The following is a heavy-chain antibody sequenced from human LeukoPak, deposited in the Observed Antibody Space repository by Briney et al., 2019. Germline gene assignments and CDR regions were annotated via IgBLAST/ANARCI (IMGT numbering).Heavy chain of an antibody. CDR1: GGSISSYY. V-gene: IGHV4-4*07. CDR2: IYTSGST. J-gene: IGHJ4*02. CDR3: ARDLDYYDSSGSLFDY. D-gene: IGHD3-22*01. Sequence: SETLSLTCTVSGGSISSYYWSWIRQPAGKGLEWIGRIYTSGSTNYNPSLKSRVTMSVDTSKNQFSLKLSSVTAADTAVYYCARDLDYYDSSGSLFDYWGQGTLVTVSS.